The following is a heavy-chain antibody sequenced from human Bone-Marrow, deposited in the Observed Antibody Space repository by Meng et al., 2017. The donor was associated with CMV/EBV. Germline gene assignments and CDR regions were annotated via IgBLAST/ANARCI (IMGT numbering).Heavy chain of an antibody. CDR1: GFIFSSYE. CDR3: ARGRY. Sequence: LSLTCAASGFIFSSYEMSWVRQAPGKGLEWVSYINANGTTIFYADSVKGRFTISRDNAKHSLYMQMTSLRSEDTAVYYCARGRYWGQGTTVTVSS. CDR2: INANGTTI. V-gene: IGHV3-48*03. J-gene: IGHJ6*02.